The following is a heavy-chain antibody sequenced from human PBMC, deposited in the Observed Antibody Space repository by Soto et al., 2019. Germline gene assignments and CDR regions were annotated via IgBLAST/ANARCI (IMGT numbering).Heavy chain of an antibody. CDR3: AKGTLRYHAMDV. CDR2: ISNSGGST. V-gene: IGHV3-23*01. Sequence: GGSLRLSCAASGFNFGNYAMSWVRQAPGKGLEWVSSISNSGGSTYYADSVKGRFTISRDNSKNTVYLQMNSLRAEDTAVYYCAKGTLRYHAMDVWGQGTTVTVS. J-gene: IGHJ6*02. CDR1: GFNFGNYA. D-gene: IGHD2-15*01.